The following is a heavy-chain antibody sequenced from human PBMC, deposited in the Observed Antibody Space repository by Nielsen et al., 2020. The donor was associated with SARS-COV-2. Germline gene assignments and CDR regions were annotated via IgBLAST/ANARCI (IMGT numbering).Heavy chain of an antibody. D-gene: IGHD4-17*01. V-gene: IGHV4-39*07. CDR3: ARDGDYFDY. Sequence: SETLSLTCTVSGGSISTSPYYWDWIRQPPGKGLEWIGSIYYSGITFYSPSLKSRVTISVDTSRNQFSLKLSSVTAADTAVYYCARDGDYFDYWGQGTLVTVSS. CDR1: GGSISTSPYY. CDR2: IYYSGIT. J-gene: IGHJ4*02.